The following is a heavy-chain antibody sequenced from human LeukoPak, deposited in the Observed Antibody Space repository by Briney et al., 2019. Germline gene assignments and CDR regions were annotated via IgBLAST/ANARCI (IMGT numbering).Heavy chain of an antibody. D-gene: IGHD1-7*01. CDR2: INDSGRI. Sequence: SETLSLTCAVYGGSFSNYYWSWIRQPPGKGLEWIGEINDSGRINYNPSLMSRVTVSVDTSKNQFSLRLTAVAATDTAVYYCARRWNYGRNYYIDVWGNGATVSVSS. CDR3: ARRWNYGRNYYIDV. V-gene: IGHV4-34*01. CDR1: GGSFSNYY. J-gene: IGHJ6*03.